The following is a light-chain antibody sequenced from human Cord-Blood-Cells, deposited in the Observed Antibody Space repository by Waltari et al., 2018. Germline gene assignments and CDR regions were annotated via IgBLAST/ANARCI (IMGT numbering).Light chain of an antibody. Sequence: QSALTQPASVSGSPGQSITISCTGTSRDVGSYNLVSWYQQHPGKAPKLMIYEGSKLPSGVSNRCSGSRSGNTASLTISGLQAEDEADYYCCSYAGSRVFGGGTKLTVL. V-gene: IGLV2-23*01. CDR1: SRDVGSYNL. CDR3: CSYAGSRV. J-gene: IGLJ3*02. CDR2: EGS.